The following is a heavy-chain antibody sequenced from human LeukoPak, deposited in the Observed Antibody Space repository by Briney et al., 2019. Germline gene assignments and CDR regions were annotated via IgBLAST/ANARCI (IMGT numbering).Heavy chain of an antibody. D-gene: IGHD6-19*01. J-gene: IGHJ6*02. CDR3: ARGRLAVAGTYYYYGMDV. V-gene: IGHV1-8*01. CDR2: MNPNSGNT. CDR1: GYTFTSYD. Sequence: GASVKVSCKASGYTFTSYDINWVRQATGQGLEWMGWMNPNSGNTGYAQKSQGRVTMTRNTSISTAYMELSSLRSEDTAVYYCARGRLAVAGTYYYYGMDVWGQGTTVTVSS.